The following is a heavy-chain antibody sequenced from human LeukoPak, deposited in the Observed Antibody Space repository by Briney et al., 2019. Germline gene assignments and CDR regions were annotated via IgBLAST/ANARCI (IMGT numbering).Heavy chain of an antibody. D-gene: IGHD3-16*01. J-gene: IGHJ4*02. CDR1: GGTFSSYA. V-gene: IGHV1-69*06. CDR2: IIPIFGTA. CDR3: ARVDTLMITFGGVVD. Sequence: SVTVSCKASGGTFSSYAISWVRQAPGQGLEWMGGIIPIFGTANYAQKFQGRVTITADKSTSTAYMELSSLRSEDTAVYYCARVDTLMITFGGVVDWGQGTLVTVSS.